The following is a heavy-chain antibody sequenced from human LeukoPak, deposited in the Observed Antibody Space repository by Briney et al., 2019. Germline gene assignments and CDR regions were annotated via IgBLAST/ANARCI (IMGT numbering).Heavy chain of an antibody. CDR2: ISSAGTT. J-gene: IGHJ4*02. CDR1: GFTVSSSY. D-gene: IGHD6-13*01. CDR3: ARDLEAANTYYFDY. V-gene: IGHV3-66*01. Sequence: PGGSLRLSCAASGFTVSSSYMSWVRQAPGKGLEWVSIISSAGTTYYADSVKGRFTISRDNSNNTVYLQVNSLRDEDTVVYYCARDLEAANTYYFDYWGQGTMVTVSS.